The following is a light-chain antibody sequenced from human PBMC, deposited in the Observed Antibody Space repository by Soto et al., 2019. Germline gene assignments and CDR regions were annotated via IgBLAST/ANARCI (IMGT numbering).Light chain of an antibody. J-gene: IGKJ1*01. V-gene: IGKV1-5*03. CDR1: QNIKNW. Sequence: DIQMTQSPSTLSASVGDRVTITCRASQNIKNWLAWYQQKPGKVPKLLIYTASTLESGVPSRFSGSGSETEFTLTISSLQPDDFAPYYCQQYNSYSRGAFGQGTKVEIK. CDR2: TAS. CDR3: QQYNSYSRGA.